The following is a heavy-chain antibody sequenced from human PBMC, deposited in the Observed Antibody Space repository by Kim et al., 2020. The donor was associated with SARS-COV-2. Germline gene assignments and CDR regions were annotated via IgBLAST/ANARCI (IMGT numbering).Heavy chain of an antibody. V-gene: IGHV4-30-4*01. J-gene: IGHJ6*03. D-gene: IGHD3-3*01. CDR3: ARAQIWSGYLYYYYYYMDV. CDR1: GGSISSGDYY. Sequence: SETLSLTCTVSGGSISSGDYYWSWIRQPPGKGLEWIGYIYYSGSTYYNPSLKSRVTISVDTSKNQFSLKLSSVTAADTAVYYCARAQIWSGYLYYYYYYMDVWGKGTTVTVSS. CDR2: IYYSGST.